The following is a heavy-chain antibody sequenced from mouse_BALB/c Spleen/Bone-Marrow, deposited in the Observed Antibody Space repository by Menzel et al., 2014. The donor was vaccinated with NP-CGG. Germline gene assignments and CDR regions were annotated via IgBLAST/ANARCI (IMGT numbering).Heavy chain of an antibody. Sequence: VHLVESGAELVKPGASVKLSCKASGYTFTSYYMYWVHQTPGQGLEWIGEINPSNGGTNFNEKFKSKATLTVDKYSSTAYMQLSSLTSEDSAVYCCTSFAYWGQGTLVTVSA. J-gene: IGHJ3*01. CDR1: GYTFTSYY. CDR2: INPSNGGT. V-gene: IGHV1S81*02. CDR3: TSFAY.